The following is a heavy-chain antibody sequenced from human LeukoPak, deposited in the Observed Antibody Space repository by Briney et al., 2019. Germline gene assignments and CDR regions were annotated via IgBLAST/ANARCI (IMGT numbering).Heavy chain of an antibody. Sequence: GASVKVSCKASGGTFSSYAISWVRQAPGQGLEWTGRIIPILGIANYAQKFQGRVTITADKSTSTAYMELSSLRSEDTAVYYCARDRPNWNSDYWGQGTLVTVSS. D-gene: IGHD1-20*01. CDR3: ARDRPNWNSDY. V-gene: IGHV1-69*04. CDR1: GGTFSSYA. J-gene: IGHJ4*02. CDR2: IIPILGIA.